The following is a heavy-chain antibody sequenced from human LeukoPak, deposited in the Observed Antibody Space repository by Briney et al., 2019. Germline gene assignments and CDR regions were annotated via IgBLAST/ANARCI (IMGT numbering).Heavy chain of an antibody. J-gene: IGHJ4*02. CDR3: AKPTSSGGSDY. D-gene: IGHD2-15*01. Sequence: GGSLRLSCAASGFAFSSYAMSWVRQVPGQGLEWVSAISGSGGSTYYADSVKGRFTISRDNSKNTLYLQMNSLRAEDTAVYYCAKPTSSGGSDYWGQGTLVTVSS. CDR2: ISGSGGST. V-gene: IGHV3-23*01. CDR1: GFAFSSYA.